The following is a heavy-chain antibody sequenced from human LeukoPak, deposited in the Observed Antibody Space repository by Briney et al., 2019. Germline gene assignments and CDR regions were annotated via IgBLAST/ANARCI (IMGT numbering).Heavy chain of an antibody. CDR3: AGVDAAMPDAFDI. CDR1: GFTLSSYE. D-gene: IGHD5-18*01. Sequence: PGASLRLSCTVSGFTLSSYEMSWIRQAPGKGLEWVSSVDYSADSTHYADSVMGRFTISRDNSKNTLYLQMNSLRADDTAVYYCAGVDAAMPDAFDIWGQGTTVTVSS. CDR2: VDYSADST. V-gene: IGHV3-23*01. J-gene: IGHJ3*02.